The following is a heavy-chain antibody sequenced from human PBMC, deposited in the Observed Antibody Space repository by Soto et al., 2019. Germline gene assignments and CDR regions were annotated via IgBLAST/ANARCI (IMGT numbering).Heavy chain of an antibody. J-gene: IGHJ3*02. Sequence: SGPTLVKPTQTLTLTCTFSGFSLSTSGVGVGWIRQPPGKALEWLSLIYWDDDKRYSPSLKSRLTITKDTSKNQVVLTMTNMDPVDTATYYCAHSRTTVTTDDAFDIWGQGTMVTVSS. V-gene: IGHV2-5*02. D-gene: IGHD4-17*01. CDR2: IYWDDDK. CDR3: AHSRTTVTTDDAFDI. CDR1: GFSLSTSGVG.